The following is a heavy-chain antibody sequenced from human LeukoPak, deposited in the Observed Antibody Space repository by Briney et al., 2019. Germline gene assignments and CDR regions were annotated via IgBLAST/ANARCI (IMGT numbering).Heavy chain of an antibody. Sequence: PSETLSLTCAVSGYSITSGYYWGWIRQPPGQGLEWIGSINHSGSTYYNPSLKSRVTISVDTSKNQFSLKLNSVTAADTAVYYCAREAVTRVWFDPWGQGTLVIVSS. CDR2: INHSGST. CDR3: AREAVTRVWFDP. J-gene: IGHJ5*02. D-gene: IGHD6-19*01. CDR1: GYSITSGYY. V-gene: IGHV4-38-2*02.